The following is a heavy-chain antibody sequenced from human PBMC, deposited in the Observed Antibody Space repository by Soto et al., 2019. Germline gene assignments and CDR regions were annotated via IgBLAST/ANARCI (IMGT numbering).Heavy chain of an antibody. J-gene: IGHJ4*02. V-gene: IGHV3-64D*06. CDR1: GFTFSNYA. CDR2: SGTSGGST. Sequence: PGGSLRLSCSASGFTFSNYALHWVRQAPGKGREYDASSGTSGGSTFYADYVKGRFTISRDNAKNTLYLQMRRLRAEDTDEYHCVKPPAYCIDSNPYYPVWGQGNLVTVAS. CDR3: VKPPAYCIDSNPYYPV. D-gene: IGHD3-10*01.